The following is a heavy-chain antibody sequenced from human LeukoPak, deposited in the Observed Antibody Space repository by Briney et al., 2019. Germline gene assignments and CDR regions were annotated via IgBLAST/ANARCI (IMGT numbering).Heavy chain of an antibody. J-gene: IGHJ6*03. CDR3: AKDAVAGNNYYYYYYMDV. D-gene: IGHD6-19*01. CDR2: ISGSCGST. Sequence: GGSLRLSCAASGFTFSSYAMSWVRQAPGKGLEWVSAISGSCGSTYYADSVKGRFTIYRYNSKNTLYLQMNSLRAEDTAVYYCAKDAVAGNNYYYYYYMDVWGKGTTVTVSS. CDR1: GFTFSSYA. V-gene: IGHV3-23*01.